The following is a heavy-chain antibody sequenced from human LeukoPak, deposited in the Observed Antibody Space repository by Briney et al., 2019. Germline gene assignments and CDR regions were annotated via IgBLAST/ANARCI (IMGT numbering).Heavy chain of an antibody. V-gene: IGHV3-23*01. Sequence: SGGSLRLSCAASGFTFSSYPVSWVRQAPGKGLEWVSAITDSGGATYYADSVKGRFTISRDNSKNTLYLQMNSLRGDDTAIYYCAKAYTRSWYAAFDIWGQGTMVTISS. CDR1: GFTFSSYP. D-gene: IGHD6-13*01. CDR3: AKAYTRSWYAAFDI. J-gene: IGHJ3*02. CDR2: ITDSGGAT.